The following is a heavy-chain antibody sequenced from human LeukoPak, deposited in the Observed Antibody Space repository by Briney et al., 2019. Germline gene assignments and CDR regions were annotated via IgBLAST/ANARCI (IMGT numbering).Heavy chain of an antibody. CDR3: ASRIVGATRDAFDI. Sequence: PSETLSLTCAVYGGSFSGYYWGWIRQPPGKGLEWIGSIYYSGSTYYNPSLKSRVTTSVDTSKNQFSLKLSSVTAADTAVYYCASRIVGATRDAFDIWGQGTMVTVSS. D-gene: IGHD1-26*01. CDR1: GGSFSGYY. J-gene: IGHJ3*02. CDR2: IYYSGST. V-gene: IGHV4-34*01.